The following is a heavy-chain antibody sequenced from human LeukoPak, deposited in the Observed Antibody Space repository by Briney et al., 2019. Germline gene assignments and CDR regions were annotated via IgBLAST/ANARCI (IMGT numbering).Heavy chain of an antibody. CDR1: GGSISSGDYY. J-gene: IGHJ5*02. Sequence: SQTLSLTCTVSGGSISSGDYYWSWIRQPPGKGLEWIGYIYYSGSTYYNPSLKSRVTISVDTSKNQFSLKLSSVTAADTAVYYCARGDYDFWSGSRFDLWGQGTLVTVSS. D-gene: IGHD3-3*01. V-gene: IGHV4-30-4*08. CDR2: IYYSGST. CDR3: ARGDYDFWSGSRFDL.